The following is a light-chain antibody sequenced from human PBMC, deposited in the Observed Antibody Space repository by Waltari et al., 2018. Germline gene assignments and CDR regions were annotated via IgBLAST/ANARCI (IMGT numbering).Light chain of an antibody. V-gene: IGKV1-17*01. CDR3: LQHKSLPFT. CDR2: DSL. CDR1: QGISSY. Sequence: DIQMTQSPSSLSASVGDTVTITCRASQGISSYLNWFQPKPGKAPKLLIYDSLTLHSEVPSRFNGSGSGTEFTRTISSLQTEDFAGYYCLQHKSLPFTFGPGTKLEI. J-gene: IGKJ3*01.